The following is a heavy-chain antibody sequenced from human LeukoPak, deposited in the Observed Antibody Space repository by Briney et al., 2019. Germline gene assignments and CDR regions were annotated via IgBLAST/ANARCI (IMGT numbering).Heavy chain of an antibody. V-gene: IGHV1-18*01. CDR2: ISAYNGNT. J-gene: IGHJ5*02. Sequence: ASVKVSCKASGYTFTSYGISWVRQAPGQGLEWMGWISAYNGNTNYAQKLQGRVTMTTDTSTSTAYMELRSLRSDDTAVYYCARGASITIFGVVTNYNWFDPWGQGTLATVSS. CDR1: GYTFTSYG. D-gene: IGHD3-3*01. CDR3: ARGASITIFGVVTNYNWFDP.